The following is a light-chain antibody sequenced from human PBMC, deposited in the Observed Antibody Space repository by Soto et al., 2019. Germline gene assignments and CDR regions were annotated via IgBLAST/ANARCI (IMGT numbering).Light chain of an antibody. CDR3: HHYGSSGT. V-gene: IGKV3-20*01. CDR2: ATS. Sequence: EIVLTQSPGTLSLSPGARATLSCRASQNVDSNYLAWYQQKPVQAPRRLIYATSSRATGIPDRFSGSGSGTDFSLTISRLEPEDFAVYYCHHYGSSGTFGQGTKLEI. J-gene: IGKJ2*01. CDR1: QNVDSNY.